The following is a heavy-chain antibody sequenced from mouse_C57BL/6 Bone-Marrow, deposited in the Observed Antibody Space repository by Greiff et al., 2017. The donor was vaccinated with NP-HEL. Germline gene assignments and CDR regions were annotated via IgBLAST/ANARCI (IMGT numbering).Heavy chain of an antibody. Sequence: DVQLQESGPGLAKPSQTLSLTCSVTGYSITSDYWNWIRKFPGNKLEYMGYISYSGSTYYNPSLKSRISITRDTSKNQYYLQLNSVTTEDTATYDCSRSPLWLRRNYYAMDYWGQGTSVTVSS. D-gene: IGHD2-2*01. CDR2: ISYSGST. J-gene: IGHJ4*01. CDR1: GYSITSDY. V-gene: IGHV3-8*01. CDR3: SRSPLWLRRNYYAMDY.